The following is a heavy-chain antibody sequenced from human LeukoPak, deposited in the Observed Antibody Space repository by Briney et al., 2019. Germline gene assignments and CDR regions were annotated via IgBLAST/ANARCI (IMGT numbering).Heavy chain of an antibody. Sequence: GESLKISCKGSGYTFTSNWIAWVRQMPGKGLEWMGIIYPGDSKTKYSPSFQGQVTISVDKSINTAYLQWSSLKASDTAMYYCARRGYYGSGSPYYGMDVWGQGTTVTVSS. V-gene: IGHV5-51*01. CDR1: GYTFTSNW. CDR3: ARRGYYGSGSPYYGMDV. J-gene: IGHJ6*02. CDR2: IYPGDSKT. D-gene: IGHD3-10*01.